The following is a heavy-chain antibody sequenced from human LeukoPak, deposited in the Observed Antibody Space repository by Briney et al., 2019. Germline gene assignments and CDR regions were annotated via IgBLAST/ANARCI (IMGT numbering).Heavy chain of an antibody. V-gene: IGHV4-30-4*01. D-gene: IGHD6-13*01. CDR2: IYYSGST. J-gene: IGHJ3*02. CDR1: GGSINSGDYY. CDR3: ARHYIAAGGGDAFDI. Sequence: SQTLSLTCTVSGGSINSGDYYWSWIRQPPGKGLEWIGYIYYSGSTYYNPSLKSRVTISVDTSKNQFSLKLSSVTAADTAMYYCARHYIAAGGGDAFDIWGQGTMVTVSS.